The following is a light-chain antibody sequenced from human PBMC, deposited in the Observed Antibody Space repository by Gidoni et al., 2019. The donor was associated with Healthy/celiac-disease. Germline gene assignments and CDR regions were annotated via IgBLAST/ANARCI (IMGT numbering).Light chain of an antibody. Sequence: QSVLTQPPSVSGAPGQRVTISCTRSSSNIGATYEVHWYQQLPGTAPKLLIYGNSNRPSGVPDRFSGSKSGTSASLAITGLQAEDEADYYCQSYDSSLSGSVFGGGTKLTVL. CDR3: QSYDSSLSGSV. CDR1: SSNIGATYE. CDR2: GNS. J-gene: IGLJ3*02. V-gene: IGLV1-40*01.